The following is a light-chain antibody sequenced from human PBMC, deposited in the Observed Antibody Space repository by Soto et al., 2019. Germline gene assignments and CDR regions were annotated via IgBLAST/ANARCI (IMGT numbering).Light chain of an antibody. J-gene: IGKJ5*01. CDR3: QQSYSTPQIT. CDR1: QSISSY. CDR2: AAS. V-gene: IGKV1-39*01. Sequence: DIQMTQSPATLSESVGDRVTITCRASQSISSYLNWYQQKPGKAHKLLIYAASSLQSGVPSRFSGSGSGTDFTLTISSLQPEDFATYYCQQSYSTPQITFGQGTRLEIK.